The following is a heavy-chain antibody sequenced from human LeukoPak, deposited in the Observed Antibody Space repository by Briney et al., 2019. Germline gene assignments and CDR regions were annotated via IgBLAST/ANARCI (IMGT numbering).Heavy chain of an antibody. D-gene: IGHD2-2*01. CDR2: ISPYNGNT. CDR1: GATLNIGHA. Sequence: ASVKVSCKAFGATLNIGHAFIWARQAPGQGLEWMGWISPYNGNTNYAQNLQGRVTMNTDTSTSTAYMELRSLRFDDTAVYYCARGPSCSISSCYDDYWGQGTLVTVSS. V-gene: IGHV1-18*04. CDR3: ARGPSCSISSCYDDY. J-gene: IGHJ4*02.